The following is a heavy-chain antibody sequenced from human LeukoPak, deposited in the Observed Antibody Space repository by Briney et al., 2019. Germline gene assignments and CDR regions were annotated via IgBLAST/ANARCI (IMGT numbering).Heavy chain of an antibody. J-gene: IGHJ4*02. D-gene: IGHD3-22*01. CDR3: ARGGHYSDSSGYLYYFDY. V-gene: IGHV1-2*06. Sequence: ASVKVSCKASGYTFTGYYLHWVRQAPGQGLEWMGRINPNSGGTNNAQKFQGRVTMTRDTSITTAYMELSRLTSDDTAVYYCARGGHYSDSSGYLYYFDYWGQGTLVTVSS. CDR2: INPNSGGT. CDR1: GYTFTGYY.